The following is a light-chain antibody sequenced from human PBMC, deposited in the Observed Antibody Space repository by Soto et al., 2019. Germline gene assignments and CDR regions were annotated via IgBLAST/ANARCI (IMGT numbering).Light chain of an antibody. Sequence: IVVTHFPATLSVSPGEKATLSCRAGDNIVTNIAWYQHRPGQSPRLLIYNASTRPPGVATRISGSGSGTEFTLTISSLQSEDFAVYYCQQYNSWPLTFGGGTKVDI. CDR2: NAS. CDR3: QQYNSWPLT. CDR1: DNIVTN. J-gene: IGKJ4*01. V-gene: IGKV3-15*01.